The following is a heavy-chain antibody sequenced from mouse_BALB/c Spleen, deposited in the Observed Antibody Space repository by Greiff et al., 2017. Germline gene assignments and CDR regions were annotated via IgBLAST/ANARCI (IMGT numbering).Heavy chain of an antibody. J-gene: IGHJ1*01. V-gene: IGHV5-9-4*01. Sequence: DVQLVESGGGLVKPGGSLKLSCAASGFTFSSYAMSWVRQSPEKRLEWVAEISSGGSYTYYPDTVTGRFTISRDNAKNTLYLEMSSLRSEDTAMYYCARMGMIGYGNYEYFDVWGAGTTVTVSS. CDR3: ARMGMIGYGNYEYFDV. CDR2: ISSGGSYT. CDR1: GFTFSSYA. D-gene: IGHD2-10*02.